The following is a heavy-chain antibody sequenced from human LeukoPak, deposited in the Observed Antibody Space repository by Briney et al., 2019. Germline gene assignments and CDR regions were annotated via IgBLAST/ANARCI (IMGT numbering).Heavy chain of an antibody. J-gene: IGHJ5*02. CDR2: IYHSGST. D-gene: IGHD3-3*01. V-gene: IGHV4-4*02. CDR1: GGSISSSNW. CDR3: ARSRESFGVVIPSWFDL. Sequence: SETLSLTCAVSGGSISSSNWWSWVRQPPGKGLEWIGEIYHSGSTNYNPSLEGRVTISLDTSKDQLSLKLTSLTAADTAVYYCARSRESFGVVIPSWFDLWGPGTLVTVSS.